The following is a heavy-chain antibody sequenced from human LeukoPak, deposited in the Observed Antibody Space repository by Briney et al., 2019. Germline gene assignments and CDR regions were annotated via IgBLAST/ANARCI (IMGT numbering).Heavy chain of an antibody. J-gene: IGHJ6*03. CDR2: IWYDGSNK. Sequence: PGGSLRLSCAASGFTFSSYGMHWVRQAPGKGLEWVAVIWYDGSNKYYADSVKGRFTISRDNSKNTLYLQMNSLRAEDTAVYYCAKADGNPNYMDVWGKGTTVTVSS. CDR1: GFTFSSYG. CDR3: AKADGNPNYMDV. V-gene: IGHV3-30*02. D-gene: IGHD4-23*01.